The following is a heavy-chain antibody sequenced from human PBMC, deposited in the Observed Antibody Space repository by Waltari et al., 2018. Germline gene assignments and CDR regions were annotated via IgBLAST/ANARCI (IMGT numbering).Heavy chain of an antibody. Sequence: VQLVESGGGLVQLGVSLRLPGAASGLLTSNYFMCWVRQARGRGLEWVADIRHIGSEKYYVESVKGRFTISRDNAENTLYLQMNSLRAEDTAVYYCAKDLGIGGGTTEFDHWGQGTLVTVSS. CDR3: AKDLGIGGGTTEFDH. D-gene: IGHD1-1*01. V-gene: IGHV3-7*01. CDR1: GLLTSNYF. CDR2: IRHIGSEK. J-gene: IGHJ4*02.